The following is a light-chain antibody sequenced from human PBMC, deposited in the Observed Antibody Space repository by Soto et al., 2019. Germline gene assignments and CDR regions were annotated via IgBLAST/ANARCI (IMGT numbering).Light chain of an antibody. V-gene: IGLV2-14*01. CDR2: DVS. CDR1: SSDVGGYNY. Sequence: QSVLTQPASVSGSPGQSITISCTGTSSDVGGYNYVSWYQQHPGKAPKLMIYDVSNRPSGVSNRFSGSKSGNTASLTIYGLQAEDEADYYCSSYTSSSTLVVFGGVTKVTV. J-gene: IGLJ2*01. CDR3: SSYTSSSTLVV.